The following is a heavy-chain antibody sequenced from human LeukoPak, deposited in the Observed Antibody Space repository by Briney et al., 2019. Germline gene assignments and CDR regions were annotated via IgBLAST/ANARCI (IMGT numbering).Heavy chain of an antibody. CDR3: ASFGGGYPPRWFDP. CDR2: IIPIFGTA. J-gene: IGHJ5*02. CDR1: GGTFSSYA. Sequence: SVKVSCKASGGTFSSYAISWVRQAPGQGLEWMGGIIPIFGTANYAQKFQGRVTITTDESTSTAYMELSSLRSEDTAVYYCASFGGGYPPRWFDPWGQGTLVTVSS. V-gene: IGHV1-69*05. D-gene: IGHD3-10*01.